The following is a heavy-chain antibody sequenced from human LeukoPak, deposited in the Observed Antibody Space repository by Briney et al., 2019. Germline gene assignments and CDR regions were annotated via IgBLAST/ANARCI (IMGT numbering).Heavy chain of an antibody. D-gene: IGHD6-19*01. CDR2: INAGNGNT. V-gene: IGHV1-3*01. CDR3: ARGGSGWSEFDY. J-gene: IGHJ4*02. Sequence: GASVKVSCKASGYTFTSYAMHWVRQAPGQRLEWMGWINAGNGNTKYSQEFQGRVTTTRDTSASTAYMELSSLRSEDTAVYYCARGGSGWSEFDYWGQGTLVTVSS. CDR1: GYTFTSYA.